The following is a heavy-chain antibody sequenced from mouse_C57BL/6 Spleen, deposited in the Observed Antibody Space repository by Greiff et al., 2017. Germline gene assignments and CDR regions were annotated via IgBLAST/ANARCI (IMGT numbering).Heavy chain of an antibody. Sequence: VQLQQSGPVLVKPGPSVKISCKASGFTFTDYYMHWVKQSHGKSLEWIGLVYPYNGGTSYNQKFKGKATLTVDTSSSTAYMALNSLTSEDSAVYYCAAYYDYDDAWFAYWCQGTLVTVSA. CDR1: GFTFTDYY. CDR2: VYPYNGGT. V-gene: IGHV1-36*01. CDR3: AAYYDYDDAWFAY. D-gene: IGHD2-4*01. J-gene: IGHJ3*01.